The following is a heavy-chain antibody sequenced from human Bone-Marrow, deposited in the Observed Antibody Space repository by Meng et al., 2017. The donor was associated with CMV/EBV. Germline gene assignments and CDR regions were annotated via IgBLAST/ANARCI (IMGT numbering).Heavy chain of an antibody. CDR1: GYTFTSYY. J-gene: IGHJ6*02. D-gene: IGHD1-26*01. Sequence: ASVKVSCKASGYTFTSYYMHWVRQAPGQGLEWMGIINPSGGSTSYAQKFQGRVTMTRDTSTSTVYMELSSLRSEDTAVYYCASPNRGSCNYYGMDVWGQGTTVTVSS. CDR3: ASPNRGSCNYYGMDV. CDR2: INPSGGST. V-gene: IGHV1-46*01.